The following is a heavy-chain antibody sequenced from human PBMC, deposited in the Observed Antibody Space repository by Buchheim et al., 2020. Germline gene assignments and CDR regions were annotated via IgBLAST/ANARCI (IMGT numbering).Heavy chain of an antibody. CDR2: IIGSGGST. J-gene: IGHJ5*02. CDR1: GFTFSSYA. D-gene: IGHD2-8*01. CDR3: AKVQSLMVYAIIGWFDP. V-gene: IGHV3-23*04. Sequence: EVQLVESGGGLVQPGGSLRLSCAASGFTFSSYAMSWVRQAPGKGLEWVSAIIGSGGSTYSAASVKGRFTTSGDNSKNPRSLQMNSLRAEDTAVYYCAKVQSLMVYAIIGWFDPWGQGTL.